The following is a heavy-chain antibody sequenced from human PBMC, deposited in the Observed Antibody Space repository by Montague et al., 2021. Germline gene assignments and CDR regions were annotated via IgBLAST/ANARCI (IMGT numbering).Heavy chain of an antibody. D-gene: IGHD6-13*01. CDR2: MYYSWIT. Sequence: TLSLTCTVSGDSLSSVGYSLTWIRQRPARGLEWIGYMYYSWITYYNPSLKSRVTISGDTSKNHFSLRLTSVTAADTAVYYCARGRLATGDFDYWGQGTLVTVSS. CDR1: GDSLSSVGYS. CDR3: ARGRLATGDFDY. J-gene: IGHJ4*02. V-gene: IGHV4-31*03.